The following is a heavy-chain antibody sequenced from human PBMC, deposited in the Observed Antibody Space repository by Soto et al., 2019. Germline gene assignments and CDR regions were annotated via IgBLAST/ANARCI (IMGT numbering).Heavy chain of an antibody. CDR3: ARGRYGDY. V-gene: IGHV1-18*01. J-gene: IGHJ4*02. D-gene: IGHD1-1*01. CDR2: ISAHNGNT. Sequence: QVHLVQSGAEVKKPGASVKVSCKGSGYDFTTYGITWVRQAPGQGLEWMAWISAHNGNTDYAQKLQGRVNVTRDTSTSTAYMELRSLRSDDTAMYYCARGRYGDYWGQGALVTVS. CDR1: GYDFTTYG.